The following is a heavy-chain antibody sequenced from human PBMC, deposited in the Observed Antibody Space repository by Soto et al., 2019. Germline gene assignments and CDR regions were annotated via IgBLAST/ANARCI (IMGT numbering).Heavy chain of an antibody. Sequence: GGSLRLSCAASGFTFSSYWMHWVRQAPGKGLVWVSRINSDGSSTSYADSVKGRFTISRDNAKNTLYLQMNSLRAEDTAVYYCARGWEVRGVIPFDYWGQGTLVTGSS. CDR3: ARGWEVRGVIPFDY. J-gene: IGHJ4*02. V-gene: IGHV3-74*01. D-gene: IGHD3-10*01. CDR2: INSDGSST. CDR1: GFTFSSYW.